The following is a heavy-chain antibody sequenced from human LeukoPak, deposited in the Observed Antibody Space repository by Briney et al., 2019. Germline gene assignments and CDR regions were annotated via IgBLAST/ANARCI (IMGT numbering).Heavy chain of an antibody. V-gene: IGHV3-48*03. Sequence: GGSLRLSCEASGFSFSSYVMHWVRQAPGKGLEWVSYISSSGSTIYYADSVKGRFTISRDNAKNSLYLQTNSLRAEDTAVYYCAELGITMIGGVWGKGTTVTISS. CDR1: GFSFSSYV. CDR3: AELGITMIGGV. J-gene: IGHJ6*04. D-gene: IGHD3-10*02. CDR2: ISSSGSTI.